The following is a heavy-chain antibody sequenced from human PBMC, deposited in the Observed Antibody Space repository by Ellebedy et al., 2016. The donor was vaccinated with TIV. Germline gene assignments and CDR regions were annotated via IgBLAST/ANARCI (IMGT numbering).Heavy chain of an antibody. V-gene: IGHV4-39*01. J-gene: IGHJ5*02. CDR3: ASRESTVTTGASMGFDP. Sequence: MPSETLSLTCTVSGGSISSSSYYWGWIRQPPGKGLEWLGSIYYSGSTYYNPSLKSRVTISVDTSKNQFSLKLTSVTAADTAVYYCASRESTVTTGASMGFDPWGQGTLVTVSS. CDR1: GGSISSSSYY. CDR2: IYYSGST. D-gene: IGHD4-17*01.